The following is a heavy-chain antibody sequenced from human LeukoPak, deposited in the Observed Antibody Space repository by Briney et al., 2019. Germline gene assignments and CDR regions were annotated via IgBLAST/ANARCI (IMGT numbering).Heavy chain of an antibody. CDR1: GGSISSNKYY. CDR2: IYYSGST. J-gene: IGHJ3*02. Sequence: SETLSLTCTVSGGSISSNKYYWGWIRQPPGKGLEWVGSIYYSGSTYYNPSLKSRVTISVDTSKNQFSLKLSSVTAADTAVYYCATPYSGGYHGLDIWGQGTMVTVSS. CDR3: ATPYSGGYHGLDI. V-gene: IGHV4-39*01. D-gene: IGHD1-26*01.